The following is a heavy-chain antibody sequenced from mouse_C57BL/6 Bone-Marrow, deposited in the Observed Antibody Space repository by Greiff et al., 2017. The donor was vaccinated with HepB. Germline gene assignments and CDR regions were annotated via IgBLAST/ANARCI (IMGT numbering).Heavy chain of an antibody. V-gene: IGHV5-17*01. CDR1: GFTFSDYG. CDR3: ARPGQYAMDY. J-gene: IGHJ4*01. Sequence: EVHLVESGGGLVKPGGSLKLSCAASGFTFSDYGMHWVRQAPEKGLEWVAYISSGSSTIYYADTVKGRFTISRDNAKNTLFLQMTSLRSEDTAMYYCARPGQYAMDYWGQGTSVTVSS. CDR2: ISSGSSTI.